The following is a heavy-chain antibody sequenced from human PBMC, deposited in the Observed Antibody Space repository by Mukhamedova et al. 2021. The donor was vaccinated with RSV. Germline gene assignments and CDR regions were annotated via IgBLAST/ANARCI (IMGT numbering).Heavy chain of an antibody. V-gene: IGHV4-34*01. CDR2: INHSGST. J-gene: IGHJ6*02. D-gene: IGHD2-21*02. CDR3: ARGYCGFAFYSHLDSYYVMYV. Sequence: IGEINHSGSTNYNPSLKSRVTISVDTSKNQFSLKLSSVTAADTAVYYCARGYCGFAFYSHLDSYYVMYVCFQGTTVPVSS.